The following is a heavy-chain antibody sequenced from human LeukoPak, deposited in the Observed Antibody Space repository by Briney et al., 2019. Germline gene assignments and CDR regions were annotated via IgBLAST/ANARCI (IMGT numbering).Heavy chain of an antibody. CDR3: ARGGYDFWSGSGKVGDY. Sequence: GGSLRLSCAASGFTFSSYSMNWVRQAPGKGLEWVSSIRSSSSYIYYADSVKGRFTISRDNAKNSLYLQMNSLRAEDTAVYYCARGGYDFWSGSGKVGDYWGQGTLVTVSS. V-gene: IGHV3-21*01. CDR2: IRSSSSYI. CDR1: GFTFSSYS. D-gene: IGHD3-3*01. J-gene: IGHJ4*02.